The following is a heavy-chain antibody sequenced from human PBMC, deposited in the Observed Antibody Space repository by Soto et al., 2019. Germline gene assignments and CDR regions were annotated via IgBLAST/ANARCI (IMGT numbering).Heavy chain of an antibody. CDR1: GGSISRGGYY. Sequence: QVQLQESGPGLVKPSQTLSLTCTVSGGSISRGGYYWSWILQHPGKALEWIGYIYYSGSTYYNPSLTSRVTRSADTSKNQVSLKLSSVTAADTAVYYCARDLRQLGYGMDVCGQGTTVTVSS. CDR2: IYYSGST. J-gene: IGHJ6*02. CDR3: ARDLRQLGYGMDV. D-gene: IGHD6-13*01. V-gene: IGHV4-31*03.